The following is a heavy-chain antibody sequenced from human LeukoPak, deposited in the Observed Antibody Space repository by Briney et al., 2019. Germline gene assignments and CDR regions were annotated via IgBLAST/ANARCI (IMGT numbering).Heavy chain of an antibody. D-gene: IGHD3-3*01. J-gene: IGHJ5*02. Sequence: PSGTLSLTCTVSGGSISSGSYYWSWIRQPAGKGLEWIGRIYTSGSTNYNPSLKSRVTISVDTSKNQFSLKLSSVTAADTAVYYCARDPLHYDFWSGYYTPYNWFDPWGQGTLVTVSS. CDR2: IYTSGST. CDR1: GGSISSGSYY. CDR3: ARDPLHYDFWSGYYTPYNWFDP. V-gene: IGHV4-61*02.